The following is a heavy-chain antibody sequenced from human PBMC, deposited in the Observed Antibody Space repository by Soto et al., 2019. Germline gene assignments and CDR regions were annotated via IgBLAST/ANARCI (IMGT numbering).Heavy chain of an antibody. V-gene: IGHV1-18*01. CDR2: ISANNGNT. J-gene: IGHJ4*02. Sequence: SVKVSCKASGYTFTSHGFSWVRQAPGQGLEWMGWISANNGNTNYAQKLQGRVTMTTDTSTSTAYMELRSLRSDDTAVYYCARNSSDLEFDYWGQGTLVTVSS. D-gene: IGHD2-21*01. CDR3: ARNSSDLEFDY. CDR1: GYTFTSHG.